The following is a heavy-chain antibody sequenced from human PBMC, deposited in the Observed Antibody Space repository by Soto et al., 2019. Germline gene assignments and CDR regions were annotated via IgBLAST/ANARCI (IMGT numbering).Heavy chain of an antibody. CDR1: GYTFTSYY. CDR2: INPSGGST. Sequence: ASVKVSCKASGYTFTSYYMHWVRQAPGQGLEWMGIINPSGGSTSYAQKFQGRVTMTRDTSTSTVYMELSSLRSEDTAVYYCARDLEYYDFWSGYGRNYYYYMDVWGKGTTVTVSS. D-gene: IGHD3-3*01. CDR3: ARDLEYYDFWSGYGRNYYYYMDV. V-gene: IGHV1-46*03. J-gene: IGHJ6*03.